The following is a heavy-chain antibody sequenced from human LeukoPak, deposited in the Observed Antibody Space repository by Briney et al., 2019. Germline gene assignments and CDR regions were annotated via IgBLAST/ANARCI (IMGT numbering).Heavy chain of an antibody. D-gene: IGHD3-9*01. V-gene: IGHV1-18*01. CDR1: GYTFTSYG. CDR2: ISAYNGNT. Sequence: ASVKVSCKASGYTFTSYGISWVRQAPGQGLEWMGWISAYNGNTNYAQKLQGRVIMTTDTSTSTAYMELRSLRSDDTAVYYCARAKYDILTGYTNWFDPWGQGTLVTVSS. J-gene: IGHJ5*02. CDR3: ARAKYDILTGYTNWFDP.